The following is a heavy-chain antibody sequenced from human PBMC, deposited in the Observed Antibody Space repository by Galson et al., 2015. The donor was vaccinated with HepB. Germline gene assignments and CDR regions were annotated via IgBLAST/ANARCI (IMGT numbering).Heavy chain of an antibody. CDR2: ISNDGTYK. Sequence: LRLSCAASGFTFSSYPMYWVRQAPGKGLEWVSLISNDGTYKYYADSVKGRFTISRDNSKRTLYLEMNSLRSEETAVYFCARDGGRGFSYGPIDYWGRGTLASVSS. D-gene: IGHD5-18*01. CDR1: GFTFSSYP. V-gene: IGHV3-30-3*01. J-gene: IGHJ4*02. CDR3: ARDGGRGFSYGPIDY.